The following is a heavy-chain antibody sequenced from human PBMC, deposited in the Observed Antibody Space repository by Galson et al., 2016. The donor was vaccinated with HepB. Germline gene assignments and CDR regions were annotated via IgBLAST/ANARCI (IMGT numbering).Heavy chain of an antibody. Sequence: SETLSLTCAVSGVSVKDYYWNWIRQSAGKGLEWIGRIYGSGSTTYNPSLRGRVTMSIDTSKSQFSLWLTSLTAADTAVYYCARADDWGNYALTWGRGSLVTVSS. CDR2: IYGSGST. V-gene: IGHV4-4*07. CDR3: ARADDWGNYALT. CDR1: GVSVKDYY. D-gene: IGHD4-11*01. J-gene: IGHJ4*02.